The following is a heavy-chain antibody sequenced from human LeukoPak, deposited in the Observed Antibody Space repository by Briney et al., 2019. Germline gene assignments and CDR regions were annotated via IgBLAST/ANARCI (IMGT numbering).Heavy chain of an antibody. V-gene: IGHV7-4-1*02. CDR1: GYTFTSYA. CDR3: ASERRRGCSYGWVGY. CDR2: INTNTGNT. J-gene: IGHJ4*02. Sequence: ASVKVSCKASGYTFTSYAMNWVRQAPAQGLEWMGWINTNTGNTTYAQAFTGRFVFSLDTSASTAYLQISSLKAEDTAVYYCASERRRGCSYGWVGYWGQGTLVTVSS. D-gene: IGHD5-18*01.